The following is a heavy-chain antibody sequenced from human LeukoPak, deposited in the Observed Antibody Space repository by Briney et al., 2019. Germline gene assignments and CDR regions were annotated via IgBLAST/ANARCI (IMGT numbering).Heavy chain of an antibody. J-gene: IGHJ4*02. CDR1: GFTFSTYT. V-gene: IGHV3-43*01. CDR3: AKSKTAVTTGYLDY. CDR2: IGNNGGGI. Sequence: GGSLRLSCAASGFTFSTYTMYWVRHPPGKRLEWVSIIGNNGGGIHYADSVKGRFTISRDNSKNSLYLQMNSLRTEDTALYYCAKSKTAVTTGYLDYWGQGTLVTVSS. D-gene: IGHD4-17*01.